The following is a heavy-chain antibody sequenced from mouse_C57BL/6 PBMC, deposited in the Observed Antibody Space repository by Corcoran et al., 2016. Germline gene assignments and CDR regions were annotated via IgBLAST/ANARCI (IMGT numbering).Heavy chain of an antibody. CDR2: INTYSGVP. CDR1: GDTFTTYG. J-gene: IGHJ4*01. CDR3: ARVYDGYYRTMDY. Sequence: QIQSVQTGPELKNPGVTVKIYCKASGDTFTTYGIRLVKQAPGKGVTWMGWINTYSGVPTYADDFKGRFAFSFETSASAAYLQINNLKNEDTATYFCARVYDGYYRTMDYWGQGASVTVSS. V-gene: IGHV9-3*01. D-gene: IGHD2-3*01.